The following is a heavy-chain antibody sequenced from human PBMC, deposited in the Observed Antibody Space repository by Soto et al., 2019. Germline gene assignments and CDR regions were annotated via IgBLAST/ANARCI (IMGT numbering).Heavy chain of an antibody. D-gene: IGHD5-18*01. Sequence: QVQLQESGPGLVKPSQTLSLTCTVSGGSISRGGDYWSWIRQHPGKGLEWIGYIYYSVSTYYSQSLKSRVTISVDTSKNQFSLKLSSVTAADTAVYYCARAGSGVQLWYWGQGTLVTVSS. CDR2: IYYSVST. V-gene: IGHV4-31*03. J-gene: IGHJ4*02. CDR1: GGSISRGGDY. CDR3: ARAGSGVQLWY.